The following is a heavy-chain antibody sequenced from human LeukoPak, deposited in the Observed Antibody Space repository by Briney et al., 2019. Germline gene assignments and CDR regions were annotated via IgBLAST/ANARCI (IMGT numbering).Heavy chain of an antibody. CDR3: ARDRLVGARRGGYYYYYMDV. CDR1: GGTFSSYA. J-gene: IGHJ6*03. D-gene: IGHD1-26*01. CDR2: IIPIFGTA. Sequence: AASVKVSCKASGGTFSSYAISWVRQAPGQGLEWMGGIIPIFGTANYAQKFQGRVTITTDESTRTAYMELSSLRSEDTAVYYCARDRLVGARRGGYYYYYMDVWGKGTTVTVSS. V-gene: IGHV1-69*05.